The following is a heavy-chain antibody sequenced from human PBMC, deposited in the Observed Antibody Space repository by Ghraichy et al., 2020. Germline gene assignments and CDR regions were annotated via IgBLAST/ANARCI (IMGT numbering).Heavy chain of an antibody. CDR2: IYYTGSP. D-gene: IGHD4-23*01. V-gene: IGHV4-39*01. Sequence: SETLSLTCTVSDGSISSSNSYYWGWIRQPPGKGLEWIGSIYYTGSPDYYNPSLKSRVTISVDTSRNQFSLKLTSVTAADKAVYYCAKHFAVNSASGFDYWGPGTLPTFSS. J-gene: IGHJ4*02. CDR1: DGSISSSNSYY. CDR3: AKHFAVNSASGFDY.